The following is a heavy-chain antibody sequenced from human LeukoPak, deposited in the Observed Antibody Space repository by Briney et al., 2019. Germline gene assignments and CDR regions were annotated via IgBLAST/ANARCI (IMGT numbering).Heavy chain of an antibody. D-gene: IGHD3-22*01. CDR3: ARATYYYDSSGYLYYMDV. V-gene: IGHV3-72*01. CDR2: TRNKANSYTT. CDR1: GFNLGNHW. Sequence: GGSLRLSCAASGFNLGNHWLIHGVRQAPGKGLEWVGRTRNKANSYTTEYAASVKGRFTISRDDSKNSLYLQMNSLKTEDTAVYYCARATYYYDSSGYLYYMDVWGKGTTVTVSS. J-gene: IGHJ6*03.